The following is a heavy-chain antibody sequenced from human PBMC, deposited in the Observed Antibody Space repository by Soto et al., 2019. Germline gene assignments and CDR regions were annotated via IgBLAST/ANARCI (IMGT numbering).Heavy chain of an antibody. Sequence: QVQLVQSGAEVKKPGASVKVSCKASGYTFTGYYMHWVRQAPGQGLEWMGWINPNSGGTNYAQKFQGRVTMTRDTSISTAYMELGRLRSDDTAVYYCARDSLFEQWLRFPVFDYWGQGTLVTVSS. CDR2: INPNSGGT. CDR3: ARDSLFEQWLRFPVFDY. J-gene: IGHJ4*02. V-gene: IGHV1-2*02. CDR1: GYTFTGYY. D-gene: IGHD5-12*01.